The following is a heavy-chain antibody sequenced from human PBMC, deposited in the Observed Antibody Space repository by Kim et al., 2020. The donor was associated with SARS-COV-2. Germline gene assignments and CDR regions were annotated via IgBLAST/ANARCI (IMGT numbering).Heavy chain of an antibody. CDR1: GYTLTGYF. J-gene: IGHJ4*02. CDR3: ARALVGTTGSDY. CDR2: INPNSGGT. V-gene: IGHV1-2*06. Sequence: ASVKVSCKASGYTLTGYFMHWVRQAPGQGLEWMGRINPNSGGTNYAQNFQGRVIMTRDTSISTAYMELSRLRSDDTAVYYCARALVGTTGSDYWGQGTLVTVSS. D-gene: IGHD1-26*01.